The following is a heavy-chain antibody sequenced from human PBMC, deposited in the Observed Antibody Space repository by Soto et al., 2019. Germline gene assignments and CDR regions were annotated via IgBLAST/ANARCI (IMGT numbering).Heavy chain of an antibody. CDR2: IWYDGSNK. CDR3: ARDYTGTTGSDY. D-gene: IGHD1-7*01. J-gene: IGHJ4*02. Sequence: GGSLRLSCAASGFTFSNYAMHWVRQAPGKGLEWVAVIWYDGSNKYYADSVKGRFTISRDNSKNTLYLQMNSLRAEDTAVYYCARDYTGTTGSDYWGQGTLVTVSS. CDR1: GFTFSNYA. V-gene: IGHV3-33*01.